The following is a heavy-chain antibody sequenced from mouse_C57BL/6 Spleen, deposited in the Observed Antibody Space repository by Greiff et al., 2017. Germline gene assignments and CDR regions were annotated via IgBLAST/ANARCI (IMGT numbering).Heavy chain of an antibody. CDR2: IDPENGDT. CDR1: GFNIKDDY. V-gene: IGHV14-4*01. J-gene: IGHJ2*01. D-gene: IGHD3-1*01. Sequence: VQLQQSGAELVRPGASVKLSCTASGFNIKDDYMHWVKQRPEQGLEWIGWIDPENGDTEYAPKFQGKATITADTSSNTAYLQLSSLTSEDTAVYYCTTRGNFDYWGQGTTLTVSS. CDR3: TTRGNFDY.